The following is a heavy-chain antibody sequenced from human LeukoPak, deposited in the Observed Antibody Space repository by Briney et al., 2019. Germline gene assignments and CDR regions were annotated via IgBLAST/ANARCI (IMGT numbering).Heavy chain of an antibody. D-gene: IGHD3-10*01. V-gene: IGHV3-21*01. J-gene: IGHJ3*02. Sequence: GGSLRLSCSASGFTFSDYGMSWVRQAPRQGLECVLFMSTSSSDIYYADSVKGRFTISRDNAENSLYLQMNNLRAEDTAVYYCARISGSGRHNSDTFDIWGQGTMVTVSS. CDR2: MSTSSSDI. CDR3: ARISGSGRHNSDTFDI. CDR1: GFTFSDYG.